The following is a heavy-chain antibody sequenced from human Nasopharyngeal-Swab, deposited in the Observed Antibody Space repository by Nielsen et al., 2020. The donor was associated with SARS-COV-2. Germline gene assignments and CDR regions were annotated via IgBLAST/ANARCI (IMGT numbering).Heavy chain of an antibody. Sequence: GESLKISCAASGFTFSSYSMNWVRQAPGKGLEWVSSISSSSSYIYYADSVKGRFTISRDNAKNSLYLQMNSLRAEDTAVYYCARDHSSPYPGTAGYGMDVWGQGTTVTVSS. J-gene: IGHJ6*02. CDR2: ISSSSSYI. D-gene: IGHD6-6*01. V-gene: IGHV3-21*01. CDR1: GFTFSSYS. CDR3: ARDHSSPYPGTAGYGMDV.